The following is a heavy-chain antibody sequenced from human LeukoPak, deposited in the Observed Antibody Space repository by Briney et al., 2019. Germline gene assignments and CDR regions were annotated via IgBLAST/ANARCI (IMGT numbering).Heavy chain of an antibody. CDR1: GFTFSSYA. CDR2: ISGSGGST. D-gene: IGHD4-17*01. Sequence: PGGSLRLSCAASGFTFSSYAMSWVRQAPGKGLEWVSAISGSGGSTYYADSVKGRFTISRDNSKNTLYLQMYSLRAEDTAVYYCAKTGYGDYNYYFDYWGQGTLVTVSS. J-gene: IGHJ4*02. CDR3: AKTGYGDYNYYFDY. V-gene: IGHV3-23*01.